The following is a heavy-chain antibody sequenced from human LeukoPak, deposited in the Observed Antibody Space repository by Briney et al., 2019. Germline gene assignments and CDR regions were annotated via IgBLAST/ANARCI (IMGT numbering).Heavy chain of an antibody. V-gene: IGHV1-2*02. D-gene: IGHD2/OR15-2a*01. CDR1: GYTFTGYY. J-gene: IGHJ5*02. Sequence: GASVKVSCKASGYTFTGYYMHWVRQAPGQGLEWMGWINPNSGGTNYAQKFQGRVTMTRDTSISTAYMELSRLRSDDTAVYYCAGGFNSVRRGSDPPTWGQGTLVTVSS. CDR3: AGGFNSVRRGSDPPT. CDR2: INPNSGGT.